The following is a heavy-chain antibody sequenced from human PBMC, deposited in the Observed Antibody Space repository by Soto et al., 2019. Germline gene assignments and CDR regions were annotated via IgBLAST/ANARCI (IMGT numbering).Heavy chain of an antibody. D-gene: IGHD3-22*01. Sequence: SETLSLTCTVSGGSISSSSYYWGWIRQPPGKGLEWIGSIYYSGSTYYNPSLKSRVTISVDTSKNQFSLKLSSVTAADTAVYYCARDLDSSGYHWFDPWGQGTLVTVS. V-gene: IGHV4-39*02. CDR2: IYYSGST. J-gene: IGHJ5*02. CDR3: ARDLDSSGYHWFDP. CDR1: GGSISSSSYY.